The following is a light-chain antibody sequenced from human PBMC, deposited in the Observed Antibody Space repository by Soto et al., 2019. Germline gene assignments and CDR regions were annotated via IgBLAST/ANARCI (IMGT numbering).Light chain of an antibody. CDR2: GNS. V-gene: IGLV1-40*01. CDR1: SSNIGAGYD. CDR3: HSYDSSLTALVI. J-gene: IGLJ2*01. Sequence: QSVLTQPPSVSGAPGQGVTISCTGSSSNIGAGYDVHWYQQLPGTAPILLIYGNSNRPSGVPDRFSGSKSGTSASLAITGLQAEDEALYYCHSYDSSLTALVIFGGGTKVTVL.